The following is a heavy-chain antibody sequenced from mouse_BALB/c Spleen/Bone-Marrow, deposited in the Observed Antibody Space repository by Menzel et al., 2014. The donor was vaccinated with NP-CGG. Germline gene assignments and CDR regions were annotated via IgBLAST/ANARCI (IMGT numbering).Heavy chain of an antibody. V-gene: IGHV14-3*02. CDR3: ARLVLFAY. J-gene: IGHJ3*01. CDR2: IDPANGNT. CDR1: GFNIKDTY. Sequence: EVQLQQSGAELVKPGASVKLSCAASGFNIKDTYMHWVKQRPEQGLEWIGRIDPANGNTKYDPKFQGKATITADTSSNTAYLQLSSLTSEDTAVYYCARLVLFAYWGQGTLVTVSA.